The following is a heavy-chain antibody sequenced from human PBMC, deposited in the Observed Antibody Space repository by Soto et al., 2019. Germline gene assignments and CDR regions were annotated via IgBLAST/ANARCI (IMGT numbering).Heavy chain of an antibody. V-gene: IGHV1-69*01. CDR1: GGTFSSYA. CDR2: IIPIFGTA. D-gene: IGHD4-17*01. CDR3: ARGGVGGPGYGDYGELDY. Sequence: QVQLVQSGAEVKKPGSSVKVSCKASGGTFSSYAISWVRQAPGQGLEWMGGIIPIFGTANYAQKFQGRVTITADESTSTAYMELSSLRSEDTAVYYCARGGVGGPGYGDYGELDYWGQGTLVTVSS. J-gene: IGHJ4*02.